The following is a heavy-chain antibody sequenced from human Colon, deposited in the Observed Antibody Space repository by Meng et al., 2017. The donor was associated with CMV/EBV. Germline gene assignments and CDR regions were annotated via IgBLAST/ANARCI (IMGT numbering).Heavy chain of an antibody. CDR3: ARDGGLGDDAFDI. CDR2: IYYSGST. CDR1: GGSISSYY. V-gene: IGHV4-39*07. Sequence: GSLRLSCTVSGGSISSYYWSWIRQPPGKGLEWIGSIYYSGSTYYNPSLKSRVTISVDTSKNQFSLKLSSVTAADTAVYYCARDGGLGDDAFDIWGQGTMVTVSS. J-gene: IGHJ3*02. D-gene: IGHD3-10*01.